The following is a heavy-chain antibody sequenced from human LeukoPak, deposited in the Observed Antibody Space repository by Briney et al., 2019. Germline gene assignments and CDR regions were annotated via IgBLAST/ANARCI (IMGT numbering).Heavy chain of an antibody. CDR3: AKDDITAVAGRIDY. J-gene: IGHJ4*02. D-gene: IGHD6-19*01. V-gene: IGHV1-46*01. Sequence: GASVKVSCKASGYSFTSYYMHWVRQAPGQGLEWMGLINPSGGSTSYAQKFQGRVTMTRDMSTSTVYMELSSLRSEDTAVYYCAKDDITAVAGRIDYWGQGTLVTVS. CDR1: GYSFTSYY. CDR2: INPSGGST.